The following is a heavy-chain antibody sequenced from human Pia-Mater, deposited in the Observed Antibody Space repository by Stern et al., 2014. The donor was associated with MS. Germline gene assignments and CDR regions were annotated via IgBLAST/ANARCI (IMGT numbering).Heavy chain of an antibody. CDR3: ARDSPMFPRPLKGEIDY. CDR2: SINLFNTT. Sequence: GQLVEYGHEVKKPGSWGKVSCKACGGSFSNDAIKWVRQAPGQGLEWMGGSINLFNTTSYARKFQDRITITAEKSTKTVFLEVDRLPYEDSAVYYCARDSPMFPRPLKGEIDYWGQGTLVTVSS. J-gene: IGHJ4*02. V-gene: IGHV1-69*06. CDR1: GGSFSNDA. D-gene: IGHD1-26*01.